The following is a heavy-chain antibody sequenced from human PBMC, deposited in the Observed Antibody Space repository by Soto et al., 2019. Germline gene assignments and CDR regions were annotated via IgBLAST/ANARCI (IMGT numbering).Heavy chain of an antibody. Sequence: LDITSTSSRGRICIYEWGGIRKNQGKGLEWSGYIYYSGSTNYNPSLKSRVTISVDTSKNQFSLKLSSVTAADTAVYYCSRVYSYDSSGYQRGFDSWGQGTLVTVSS. J-gene: IGHJ5*01. CDR1: RGRICIYE. CDR2: IYYSGST. D-gene: IGHD3-22*01. V-gene: IGHV4-59*01. CDR3: SRVYSYDSSGYQRGFDS.